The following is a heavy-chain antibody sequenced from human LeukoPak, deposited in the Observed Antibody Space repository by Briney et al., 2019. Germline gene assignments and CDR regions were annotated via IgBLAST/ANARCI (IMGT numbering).Heavy chain of an antibody. CDR1: GGSISSYY. V-gene: IGHV4-59*08. CDR3: ARPARRSSGWYYDY. Sequence: SETLSLTCTVSGGSISSYYWSWIRQPPGKGLEWIGYIYYSGSTNYNPSLKSRVTISVDTSKNQFSLKLSSVTAADTAVYYCARPARRSSGWYYDYWGQGTLVTVSS. J-gene: IGHJ4*02. D-gene: IGHD6-19*01. CDR2: IYYSGST.